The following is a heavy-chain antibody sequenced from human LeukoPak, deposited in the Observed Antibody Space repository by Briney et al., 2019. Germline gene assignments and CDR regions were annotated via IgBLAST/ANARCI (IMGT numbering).Heavy chain of an antibody. J-gene: IGHJ5*02. CDR2: IYWDDDN. CDR3: AHRAVSATGWFDP. D-gene: IGHD6-19*01. V-gene: IGHV2-5*02. CDR1: GFSLKSNGVG. Sequence: SGPTLVNPTQALTLTCTFSGFSLKSNGVGVGWFRHPPGKALDRLALIYWDDDNRYSPSLRSRITITKDTTKNLVVLTMTNTDAVDTATYYCAHRAVSATGWFDPWGQGTLVTVSS.